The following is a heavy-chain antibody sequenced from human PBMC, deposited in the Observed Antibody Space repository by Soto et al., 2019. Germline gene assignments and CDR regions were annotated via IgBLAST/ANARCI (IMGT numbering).Heavy chain of an antibody. CDR1: GFTFSSYA. J-gene: IGHJ3*02. V-gene: IGHV3-23*01. CDR3: AKEFPQWLVSLDAFDI. D-gene: IGHD6-19*01. CDR2: ISGSGGST. Sequence: GGSLRLSCAASGFTFSSYAMSWVRQAPGKGLEWVSAISGSGGSTYYADSVKGRFTISRDNSKNTLYLQMNSLRAEDTAVYYCAKEFPQWLVSLDAFDIWGQGTMVTVSS.